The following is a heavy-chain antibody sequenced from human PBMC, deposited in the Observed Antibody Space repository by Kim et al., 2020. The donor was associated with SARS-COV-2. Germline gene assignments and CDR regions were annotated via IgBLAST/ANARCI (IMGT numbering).Heavy chain of an antibody. V-gene: IGHV4-59*01. CDR2: IYYSGST. CDR3: ARGGYDYIWGSYRPDCYDYYMDV. J-gene: IGHJ6*03. D-gene: IGHD3-16*02. Sequence: SETLSLTCTVSGGSISSYYWSWIRQPPGKGLEWIGYIYYSGSTNYNPSLKRRVTISVDTSTNQFSLKLSSVTAAATAVYYCARGGYDYIWGSYRPDCYDYYMDVGGKGTTVTVSS. CDR1: GGSISSYY.